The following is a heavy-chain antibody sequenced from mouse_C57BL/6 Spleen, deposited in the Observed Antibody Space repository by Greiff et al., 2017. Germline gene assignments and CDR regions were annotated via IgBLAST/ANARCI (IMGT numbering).Heavy chain of an antibody. CDR1: GYTFTDYE. J-gene: IGHJ1*03. CDR2: IDPETGGT. V-gene: IGHV1-15*01. Sequence: QVQLQQSGAELVRPGASVTLSCKASGYTFTDYEMHWVKQTPVHGLEWIGAIDPETGGTAYNQKFKGKVILTADKSSSTAYMELRSLTSEDSAVYYCTRILWYFDVWGTGTTVTVSS. CDR3: TRILWYFDV.